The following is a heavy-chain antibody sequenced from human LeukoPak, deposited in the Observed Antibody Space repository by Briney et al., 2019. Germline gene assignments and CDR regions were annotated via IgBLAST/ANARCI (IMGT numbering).Heavy chain of an antibody. Sequence: APVKVSCKASGYTFTGYYMHWVRQAPGQGLEWMGWINPNSGGTNYAQKFQGRVTMTRDTSISTAYMELSRLRSDDTAVYYCARDLAAAGLRIDYWGQGTLVTVSS. J-gene: IGHJ4*02. D-gene: IGHD6-13*01. V-gene: IGHV1-2*02. CDR2: INPNSGGT. CDR1: GYTFTGYY. CDR3: ARDLAAAGLRIDY.